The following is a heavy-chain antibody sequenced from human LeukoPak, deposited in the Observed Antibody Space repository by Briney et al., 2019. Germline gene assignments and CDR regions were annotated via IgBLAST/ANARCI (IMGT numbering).Heavy chain of an antibody. CDR1: GFTFSSYD. Sequence: GGSLRLSCAGSGFTFSSYDMSWVRQDPGKGLEWVSVIYSGGSTKYADSVKARFTISRDNSKNTVYLQMNNLRAEDTAVYYCARATLDNWGQGTLVTVSS. CDR2: IYSGGST. V-gene: IGHV3-53*01. CDR3: ARATLDN. J-gene: IGHJ4*02.